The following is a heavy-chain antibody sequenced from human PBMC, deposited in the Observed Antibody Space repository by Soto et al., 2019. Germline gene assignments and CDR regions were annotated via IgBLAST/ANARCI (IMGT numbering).Heavy chain of an antibody. Sequence: QAQLVQSGAEVRKPGASVKVSCKASGYTFTTYDISWVRQAPGQGLEWMGGIIPLFDAVKYAQKFQGRVTITADKSTSTAYMELHTLTSEDTAVYYCARDDALRETSGYFYLDYWGQGTPVTVTS. CDR2: IIPLFDAV. J-gene: IGHJ4*02. D-gene: IGHD3-22*01. CDR3: ARDDALRETSGYFYLDY. CDR1: GYTFTTYD. V-gene: IGHV1-69*06.